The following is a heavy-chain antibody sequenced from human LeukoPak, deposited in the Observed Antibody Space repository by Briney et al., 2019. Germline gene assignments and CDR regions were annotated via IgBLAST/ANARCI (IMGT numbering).Heavy chain of an antibody. J-gene: IGHJ5*02. CDR3: AREFGYYYGSGSYPREPNWFDP. V-gene: IGHV3-49*03. CDR2: IRSKAYGGIT. D-gene: IGHD3-10*01. Sequence: GGSLRLSCTASGLTFGDYAMRWFRQAPGKGLEWVGFIRSKAYGGITEYAASVKGRFTISRDNSKNTLYLQMNSLRAEDTAVYYCAREFGYYYGSGSYPREPNWFDPWGQGTLVTVSS. CDR1: GLTFGDYA.